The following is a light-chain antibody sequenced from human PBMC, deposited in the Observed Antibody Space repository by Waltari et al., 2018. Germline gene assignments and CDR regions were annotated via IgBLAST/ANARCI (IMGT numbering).Light chain of an antibody. J-gene: IGLJ2*01. CDR2: DVS. CDR1: SSDVGGYNY. CDR3: SSYTSSSIVV. Sequence: QSALTHPASVSGSPGQSITISCTGTSSDVGGYNYVSWYQQHPGKAPKLMIYDVSKRPSGFSNRFSGSKSGNTASLTISGLQAEDEADYYCSSYTSSSIVVFGGGTKLTVL. V-gene: IGLV2-14*01.